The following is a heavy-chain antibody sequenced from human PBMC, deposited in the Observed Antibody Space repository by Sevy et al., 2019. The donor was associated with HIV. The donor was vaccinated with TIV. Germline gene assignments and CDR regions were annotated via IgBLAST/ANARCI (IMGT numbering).Heavy chain of an antibody. V-gene: IGHV4-30-4*01. Sequence: SETLSLTCDVSGGSVSNGDYYWSWIRQPPGKGLEWFGYIYYSGSGYYHPFLKSRVTISVDTSKNQFSLKLKSVTAADTAIYYWASKRGYTHGPFESWGQGTLVTVSS. CDR1: GGSVSNGDYY. CDR2: IYYSGSG. J-gene: IGHJ4*02. D-gene: IGHD5-12*01. CDR3: ASKRGYTHGPFES.